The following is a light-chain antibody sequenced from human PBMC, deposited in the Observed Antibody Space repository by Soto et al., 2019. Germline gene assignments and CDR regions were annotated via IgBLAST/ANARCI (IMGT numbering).Light chain of an antibody. J-gene: IGKJ3*01. CDR3: QQYNSAPQA. CDR1: QGISKY. CDR2: AAS. Sequence: DIQMTQSPSSLSASVGDRVTITCRASQGISKYLAWYQQKPGKVPKLLIYAASTLQSGVPSRFSGSGSGTDFTLNISSLQAEDVATYYCQQYNSAPQAFGPGTKVDIK. V-gene: IGKV1-27*01.